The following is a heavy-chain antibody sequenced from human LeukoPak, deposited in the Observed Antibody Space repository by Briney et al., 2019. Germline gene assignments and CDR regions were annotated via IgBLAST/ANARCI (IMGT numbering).Heavy chain of an antibody. D-gene: IGHD2-15*01. J-gene: IGHJ4*02. Sequence: PGGSLRLSCAASGFTFSTFGMHWVRQAPGKGLEWLAFIGNDGSNKYYVDSVKGRFTIFRDNSKNTLYLQMNTLRAEDTAVYHCAAHQGYCSGGGCGPYWGQGAQVAVSS. CDR1: GFTFSTFG. CDR2: IGNDGSNK. CDR3: AAHQGYCSGGGCGPY. V-gene: IGHV3-30*02.